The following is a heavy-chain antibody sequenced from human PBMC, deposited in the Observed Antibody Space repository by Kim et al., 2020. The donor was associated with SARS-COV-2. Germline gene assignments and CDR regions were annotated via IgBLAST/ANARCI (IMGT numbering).Heavy chain of an antibody. CDR1: GGSFSGYY. Sequence: SETLSLTCAVYGGSFSGYYWSWIRQPPGKGLEWIGEINHSGSTNYNPSLKSRVTISVDTSKNQFSLKLSSVTAADTAVYYCARVPEPYSVLMVSARYGMDVWGQETTVTVSS. CDR3: ARVPEPYSVLMVSARYGMDV. CDR2: INHSGST. J-gene: IGHJ6*02. V-gene: IGHV4-34*01. D-gene: IGHD2-8*01.